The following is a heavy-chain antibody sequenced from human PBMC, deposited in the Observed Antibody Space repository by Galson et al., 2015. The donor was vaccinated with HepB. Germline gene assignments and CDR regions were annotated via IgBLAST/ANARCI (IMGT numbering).Heavy chain of an antibody. CDR3: ARDAFPFDAFDI. CDR1: GYIFTSYA. J-gene: IGHJ3*02. D-gene: IGHD2/OR15-2a*01. Sequence: SVKVSCKASGYIFTSYAMNWVRQAPGQGLEWMGWINTNTGNPTYAQGFIGRFVFSLDTSVNTAYMQIRSLKAEDTAVYYCARDAFPFDAFDIWGQGTMVTVSS. CDR2: INTNTGNP. V-gene: IGHV7-4-1*02.